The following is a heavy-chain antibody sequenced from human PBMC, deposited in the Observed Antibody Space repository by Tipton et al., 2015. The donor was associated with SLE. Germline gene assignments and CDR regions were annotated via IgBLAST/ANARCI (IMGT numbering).Heavy chain of an antibody. CDR3: ARIFYYGSGSPLDY. V-gene: IGHV4-34*01. Sequence: LRLSCAVYGGSLSGYYWSWIRQPPGKGLEWIGEINHSGSTNYNPSLKSRVTISVDTSKNQFSLKLSSVTAADTAVYYCARIFYYGSGSPLDYWGQGTLVTVSS. CDR1: GGSLSGYY. D-gene: IGHD3-10*01. CDR2: INHSGST. J-gene: IGHJ4*02.